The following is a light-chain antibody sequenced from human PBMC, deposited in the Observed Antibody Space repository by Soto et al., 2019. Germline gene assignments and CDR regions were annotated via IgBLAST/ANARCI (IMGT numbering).Light chain of an antibody. CDR1: TSGIGGYNY. V-gene: IGLV2-14*01. CDR3: SSFTSSSTRV. CDR2: EVS. Sequence: QSALTQPASVSGSPGQSITISCTGTTSGIGGYNYVSWFQHHPGKAPKLMIYEVSNRPSGISNRFSGSKSGNTASLTISGLQAEDEADYYCSSFTSSSTRVFGTGTKLTVL. J-gene: IGLJ1*01.